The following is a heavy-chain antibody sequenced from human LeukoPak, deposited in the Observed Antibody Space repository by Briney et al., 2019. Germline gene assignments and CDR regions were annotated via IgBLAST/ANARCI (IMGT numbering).Heavy chain of an antibody. J-gene: IGHJ3*02. V-gene: IGHV4-39*07. CDR3: ACLTTADAFDI. D-gene: IGHD3-22*01. CDR1: GGSISSSSYY. CDR2: GYYSGST. Sequence: SETLSLTCTVSGGSISSSSYYWGWIRRPPGKGLEWIGNGYYSGSTYYNPSLKSRVTISVNTSKNQFSLKLSSVTAADTAVYYCACLTTADAFDIWGQGTMVTVSS.